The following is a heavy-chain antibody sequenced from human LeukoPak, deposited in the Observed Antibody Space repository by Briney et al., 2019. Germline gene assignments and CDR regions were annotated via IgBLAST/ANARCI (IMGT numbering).Heavy chain of an antibody. V-gene: IGHV4-59*01. Sequence: SETLSLTCNVSGGSINSFYWSWIRQPPGKGLEWIGYIYGSGSTNYNPSLKSRVTISVDTSKNQFSLRLNSVTAADTAVYYCARLFSSSSGRAFDIWGQGTIHSLSS. CDR2: IYGSGST. J-gene: IGHJ3*02. CDR1: GGSINSFY. D-gene: IGHD6-6*01. CDR3: ARLFSSSSGRAFDI.